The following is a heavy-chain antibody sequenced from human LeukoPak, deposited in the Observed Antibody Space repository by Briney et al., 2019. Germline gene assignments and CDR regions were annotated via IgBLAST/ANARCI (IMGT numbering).Heavy chain of an antibody. CDR2: IIPIFGTA. J-gene: IGHJ5*01. D-gene: IGHD3-22*01. Sequence: ASVKVSCKASGGTFSSYAISWVRQAPGQGLEWMGRIIPIFGTANYAQKFQDRVTITTDESTSTAYMELSSLRSEDTAVYYCAREDYYDSSGYSPYNWFDPWGQGTLVTVSS. CDR1: GGTFSSYA. CDR3: AREDYYDSSGYSPYNWFDP. V-gene: IGHV1-69*05.